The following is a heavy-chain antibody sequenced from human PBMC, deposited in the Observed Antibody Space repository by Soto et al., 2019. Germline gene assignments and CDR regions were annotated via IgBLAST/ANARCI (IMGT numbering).Heavy chain of an antibody. J-gene: IGHJ4*02. CDR3: TPPRPGSHGYGY. CDR1: GITLSNDW. D-gene: IGHD3-16*01. CDR2: IKSKADGSTT. V-gene: IGHV3-15*01. Sequence: EVQLVESGGGLVKPGGSLRLSCAASGITLSNDWMTWVRQAPGKGLEWVGRIKSKADGSTTEYGSPVKDRFIISRDDSENTLDLQMHSLNTEDRAVYYCTPPRPGSHGYGYWGQGTLVTFSS.